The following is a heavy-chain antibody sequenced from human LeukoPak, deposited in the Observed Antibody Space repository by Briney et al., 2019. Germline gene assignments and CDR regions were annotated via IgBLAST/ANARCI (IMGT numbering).Heavy chain of an antibody. Sequence: ASVKVSCKASGYTFTGYYMHWVRQAPGQGLEWMGWINPNSGGTNYAQKFQGRVTMTRDTSISTAYMELSRLRSDDTAVYYCARDSQGIVVVPAAMSFYYYYYMDVWGKGTTVTVSS. CDR2: INPNSGGT. V-gene: IGHV1-2*02. D-gene: IGHD2-2*01. CDR1: GYTFTGYY. J-gene: IGHJ6*03. CDR3: ARDSQGIVVVPAAMSFYYYYYMDV.